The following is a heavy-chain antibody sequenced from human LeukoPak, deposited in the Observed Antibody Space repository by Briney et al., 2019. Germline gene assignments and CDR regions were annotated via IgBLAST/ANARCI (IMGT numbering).Heavy chain of an antibody. CDR3: ARAVRVADYYDTSNWFDP. J-gene: IGHJ5*02. CDR1: GYTFTGYY. Sequence: GASVKVSCKASGYTFTGYYMHWVRQAPGQGLEWMGWINPNSGGTNYAQKFQGRVTMTRDTSISTAYMELSRLRSDDTAVYYCARAVRVADYYDTSNWFDPWGQGTLVTVSS. V-gene: IGHV1-2*02. CDR2: INPNSGGT. D-gene: IGHD3-22*01.